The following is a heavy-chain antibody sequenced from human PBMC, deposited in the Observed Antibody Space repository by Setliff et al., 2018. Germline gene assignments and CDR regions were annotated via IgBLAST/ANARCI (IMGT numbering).Heavy chain of an antibody. D-gene: IGHD3-22*01. CDR2: VTAGGTT. V-gene: IGHV3-15*01. CDR3: AADTFDSNAQAFDY. CDR1: GFTFSGSA. J-gene: IGHJ4*02. Sequence: PGGSLRLSCAASGFTFSGSAMHWVRQAPGKGLEWVGRVTAGGTTNYAAPVKGRFTISRDDSKDTLYLQLNSLNTEDTAVYYCAADTFDSNAQAFDYWGQGTLVTVSS.